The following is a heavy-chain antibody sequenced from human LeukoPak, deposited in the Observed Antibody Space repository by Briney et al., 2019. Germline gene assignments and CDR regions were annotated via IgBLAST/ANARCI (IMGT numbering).Heavy chain of an antibody. CDR1: GASINRGTHY. J-gene: IGHJ4*02. CDR3: ARDRSYYSDTGADY. V-gene: IGHV4-61*02. Sequence: SQTLSLTCTVSGASINRGTHYWSWVRQAAGKGLEWLGRVYATGNTNYNPSLWSRLSISIDTSRNQFSLRLSSVTAADTAIYYCARDRSYYSDTGADYWGQGIMVIVSS. D-gene: IGHD3-22*01. CDR2: VYATGNT.